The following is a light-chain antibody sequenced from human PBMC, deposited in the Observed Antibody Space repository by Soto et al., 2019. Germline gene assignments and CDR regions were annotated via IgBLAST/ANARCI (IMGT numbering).Light chain of an antibody. CDR3: ETWDTDTRV. J-gene: IGLJ7*01. V-gene: IGLV4-60*02. CDR2: LEGGGRY. CDR1: SRHNTYI. Sequence: QLVLTQSSSASASLGSSVKLTCTLSSRHNTYIIAWHQQQPGKAPRYLMKLEGGGRYNKESGVPDRFSGSSSGADRYLTISNLQFEDEGNYFCETWDTDTRVFGGGTQLTVL.